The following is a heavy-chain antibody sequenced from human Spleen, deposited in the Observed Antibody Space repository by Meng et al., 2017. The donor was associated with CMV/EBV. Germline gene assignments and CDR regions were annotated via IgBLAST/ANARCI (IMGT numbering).Heavy chain of an antibody. CDR1: GWLFSGSY. J-gene: IGHJ4*02. D-gene: IGHD3-3*01. V-gene: IGHV4-34*01. CDR3: ARGRWDGFWSGYFPFDY. CDR2: INHSGST. Sequence: GWLFSGSYWCWLRQPPGKGLEWIGEINHSGSTNYTPSLKSRVTISVDTSKNQFSLKLSSVTAADTAVYYCARGRWDGFWSGYFPFDYWGQGTLVTVSS.